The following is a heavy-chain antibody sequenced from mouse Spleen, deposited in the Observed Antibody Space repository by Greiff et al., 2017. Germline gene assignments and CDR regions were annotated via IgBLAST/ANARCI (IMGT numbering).Heavy chain of an antibody. CDR2: IYPGNVNT. CDR1: GYTFTSYY. J-gene: IGHJ4*01. Sequence: VQLQQSGPELVKPGASVRISCKASGYTFTSYYIHWVKQRPGQGLEWIGWIYPGNVNTKYNEKFKGKATLTAEKSSSTAYMQLSSLTSEDSAVYFCARGDGAMDYWGQGTSVTVSS. D-gene: IGHD3-3*01. CDR3: ARGDGAMDY. V-gene: IGHV1S56*01.